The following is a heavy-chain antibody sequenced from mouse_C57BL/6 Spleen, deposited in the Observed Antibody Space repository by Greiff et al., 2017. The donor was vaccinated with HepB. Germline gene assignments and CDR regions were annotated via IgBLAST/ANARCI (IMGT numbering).Heavy chain of an antibody. D-gene: IGHD2-4*01. CDR1: GYTFTDYE. CDR2: IDPETGGT. V-gene: IGHV1-15*01. CDR3: TSYEYDGDY. Sequence: VQLQQSGAELVRPGASVTLSCKASGYTFTDYEMHWVKQTPVHGLEWIGAIDPETGGTAYNQKFKGKAILTADKSSSTDYMELRSLTYEDSAVYYCTSYEYDGDYWGQGTTLTVSS. J-gene: IGHJ2*01.